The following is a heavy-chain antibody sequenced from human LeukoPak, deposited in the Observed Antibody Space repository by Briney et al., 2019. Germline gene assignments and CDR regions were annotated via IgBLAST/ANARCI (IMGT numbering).Heavy chain of an antibody. CDR2: IYPGDSDT. CDR3: ARPYYYDSSGPGAFDI. V-gene: IGHV5-51*01. CDR1: GYSFTSYW. Sequence: GESLKISSKGSGYSFTSYWIGWVRQMPGKGLEWMGIIYPGDSDTRYSPSFQGQVTISADKSISTAYLQWSSLKASDTAMYYCARPYYYDSSGPGAFDIWGQGTMVTVSS. D-gene: IGHD3-22*01. J-gene: IGHJ3*02.